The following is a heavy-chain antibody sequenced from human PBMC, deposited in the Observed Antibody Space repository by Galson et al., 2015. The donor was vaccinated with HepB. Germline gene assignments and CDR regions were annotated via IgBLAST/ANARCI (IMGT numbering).Heavy chain of an antibody. V-gene: IGHV3-23*01. CDR2: ISGSGGST. Sequence: SLRLSCAASGFTFSSYAMSWVRQAPGKGLEWVSAISGSGGSTYYADSVKGRFTISRDNAKNSLYLQMNSLRAEDTAVYYCARPAAAGTMAFDIWGQGTMVTVSS. D-gene: IGHD6-13*01. CDR1: GFTFSSYA. CDR3: ARPAAAGTMAFDI. J-gene: IGHJ3*02.